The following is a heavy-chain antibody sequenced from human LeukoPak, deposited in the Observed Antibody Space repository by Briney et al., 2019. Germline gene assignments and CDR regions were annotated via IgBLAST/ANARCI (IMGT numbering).Heavy chain of an antibody. V-gene: IGHV3-11*06. J-gene: IGHJ1*01. CDR3: AREAVTGSPGYFQH. Sequence: GESLRLSCAASGFSFSDNYMSWIRQAPGKGLEWVSYISNGGSYTNYPDSVKGRFTISRDNAKNSLYLQMNSLRAEDTAVYYCAREAVTGSPGYFQHWGQGTLVTVSS. D-gene: IGHD6-19*01. CDR1: GFSFSDNY. CDR2: ISNGGSYT.